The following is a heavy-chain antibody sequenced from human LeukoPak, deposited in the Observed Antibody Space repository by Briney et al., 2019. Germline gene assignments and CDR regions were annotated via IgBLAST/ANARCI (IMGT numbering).Heavy chain of an antibody. D-gene: IGHD3-3*01. Sequence: GGSLRLSCAASGFTFSSYAMSWVRQAAGKGLEWVSAISGSGGSTYYADSVKGRFTISRDNSKNTLYLQMNSLRAEDTAVYYCAKAGSVGYYDFWSGYGGNYFDYWGQGTLVTVSS. CDR2: ISGSGGST. CDR3: AKAGSVGYYDFWSGYGGNYFDY. CDR1: GFTFSSYA. V-gene: IGHV3-23*01. J-gene: IGHJ4*02.